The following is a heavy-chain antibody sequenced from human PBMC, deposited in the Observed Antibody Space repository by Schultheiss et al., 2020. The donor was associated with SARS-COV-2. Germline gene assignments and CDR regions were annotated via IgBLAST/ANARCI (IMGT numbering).Heavy chain of an antibody. D-gene: IGHD6-6*01. CDR2: ISSSSSTI. Sequence: GGSLRLSCAASGFTFSSYSMNWVRQAPGKGLEWVSYISSSSSTIYYADSVKGRFTISRDNAKNSLYLQMNSLRAEDTAVYYCARDRPAARPGFDYWGQGTLVTVSS. CDR3: ARDRPAARPGFDY. V-gene: IGHV3-48*01. J-gene: IGHJ4*02. CDR1: GFTFSSYS.